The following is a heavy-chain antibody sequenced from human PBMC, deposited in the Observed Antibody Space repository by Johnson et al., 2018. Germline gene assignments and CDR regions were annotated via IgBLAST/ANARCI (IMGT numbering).Heavy chain of an antibody. CDR3: VRDYVPEPFAFDI. V-gene: IGHV1-2*02. D-gene: IGHD3-10*02. Sequence: QVQLVESGAEVKKPGASVKVSCKASGYTFNGPYIHWVRQAPGQGLEWMGWINPKNGDTKFAQQFQDRVTLTRDTSIATAYMVVNSLRSDDTAKYYCVRDYVPEPFAFDIWGQGTMVTVS. CDR1: GYTFNGPY. J-gene: IGHJ3*02. CDR2: INPKNGDT.